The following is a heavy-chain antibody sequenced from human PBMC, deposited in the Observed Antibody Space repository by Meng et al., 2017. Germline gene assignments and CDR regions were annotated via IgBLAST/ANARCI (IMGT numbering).Heavy chain of an antibody. J-gene: IGHJ4*02. CDR3: ARSRYYYDSSGYYYFGYFDY. Sequence: GGSLSLSCAASGFTFSSYAMHWVRPAPGKGLEYVSAISSNGGSTYYADSVKGRFTISRDNSKNTLYLQMGSLRAEDMAVYYCARSRYYYDSSGYYYFGYFDYWGQGTLVTVSS. D-gene: IGHD3-22*01. V-gene: IGHV3-64*02. CDR1: GFTFSSYA. CDR2: ISSNGGST.